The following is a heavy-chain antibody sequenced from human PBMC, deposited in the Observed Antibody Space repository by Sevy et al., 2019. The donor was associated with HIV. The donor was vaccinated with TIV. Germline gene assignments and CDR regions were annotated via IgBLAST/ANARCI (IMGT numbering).Heavy chain of an antibody. Sequence: GGSLRLSCAASAFTFSDFYMSWIRQSPGKGLEWVSYISPTGATIFYADSVNGRFTISRDNAKNSLYLQMNSLRAEDTAVYYCARVVGYCVSASCSNWFDPWGPGNLVTVSS. CDR3: ARVVGYCVSASCSNWFDP. D-gene: IGHD2-15*01. J-gene: IGHJ5*02. CDR2: ISPTGATI. V-gene: IGHV3-11*01. CDR1: AFTFSDFY.